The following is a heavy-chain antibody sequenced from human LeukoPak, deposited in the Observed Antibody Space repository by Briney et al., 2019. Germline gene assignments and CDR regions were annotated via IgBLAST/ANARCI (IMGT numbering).Heavy chain of an antibody. D-gene: IGHD4-17*01. CDR2: INYNEIT. Sequence: SETLSLTCTVSGGSISSSSYYWAWIRQPPGQGLEWIGTINYNEITYCNPSLKSRVTISVDTSKNQFSLKLTSVTAADTAAYYCARGTVTTDYFLHWGQGTLVTVSP. J-gene: IGHJ1*01. CDR3: ARGTVTTDYFLH. V-gene: IGHV4-39*07. CDR1: GGSISSSSYY.